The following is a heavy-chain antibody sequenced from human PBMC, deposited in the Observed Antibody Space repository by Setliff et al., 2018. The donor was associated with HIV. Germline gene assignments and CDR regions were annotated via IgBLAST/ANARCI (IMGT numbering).Heavy chain of an antibody. CDR2: IYSSGST. V-gene: IGHV4-61*02. Sequence: SETLSLTCTVSGDSISSGTYYWSWIRQPAGKGLEWIGRIYSSGSTNYNPSLKSRITISVDTSKKQFSLKLSSVTAADTAVYYCARHRDSSGWYGDYYYYMDVWGKGTTVTVSS. CDR1: GDSISSGTYY. D-gene: IGHD6-19*01. J-gene: IGHJ6*03. CDR3: ARHRDSSGWYGDYYYYMDV.